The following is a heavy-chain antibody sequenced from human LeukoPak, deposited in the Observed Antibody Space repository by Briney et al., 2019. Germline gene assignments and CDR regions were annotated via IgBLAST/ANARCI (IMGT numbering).Heavy chain of an antibody. V-gene: IGHV3-33*01. J-gene: IGHJ4*02. CDR3: ARDLRYGDYFYY. D-gene: IGHD4-17*01. CDR2: IWYDGSNK. CDR1: GFTFSSYG. Sequence: GGSLRLSCAASGFTFSSYGMHWVRQAPGKGLEWVAVIWYDGSNKYYADSVKGRFTISRDNSKNTLYLQMNSLRAEDTAVYYCARDLRYGDYFYYWGQGTLVTVSS.